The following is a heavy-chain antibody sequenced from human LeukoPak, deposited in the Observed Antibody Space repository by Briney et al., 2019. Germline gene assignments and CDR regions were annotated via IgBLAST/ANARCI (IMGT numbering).Heavy chain of an antibody. Sequence: GGSLRLSCAASGFTFSSYVMTWVRQAPGKGLEWVSAITGSDGSTYYADSVKGRFTISRDNSKNTLYLQMNSLRAEDTAVYYCARVYRSGWYGQLWWYFDLWGRGTLVTVSS. CDR2: ITGSDGST. CDR1: GFTFSSYV. D-gene: IGHD6-19*01. V-gene: IGHV3-23*01. J-gene: IGHJ2*01. CDR3: ARVYRSGWYGQLWWYFDL.